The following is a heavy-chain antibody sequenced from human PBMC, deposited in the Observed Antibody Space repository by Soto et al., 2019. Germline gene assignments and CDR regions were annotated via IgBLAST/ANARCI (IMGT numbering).Heavy chain of an antibody. D-gene: IGHD3-9*01. CDR3: AGDKHGALDWLPASRRDYYYGMDA. CDR1: GFTVSSNY. CDR2: IYSGGST. V-gene: IGHV3-53*01. Sequence: EVQLVESGGGLIQPGGSLRLSCAASGFTVSSNYMSWVRQAPGKGLEWVSVIYSGGSTYYADSVKGRFTISRDNSKNTLYPQRNGQRAEDTAGYYCAGDKHGALDWLPASRRDYYYGMDAWGQGTTVTVSS. J-gene: IGHJ6*02.